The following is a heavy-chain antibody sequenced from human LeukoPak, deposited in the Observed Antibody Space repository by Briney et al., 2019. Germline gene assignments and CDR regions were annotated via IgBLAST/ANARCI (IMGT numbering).Heavy chain of an antibody. CDR1: GFTFSNYA. D-gene: IGHD2/OR15-2a*01. CDR3: AKESTTYYYYGMHV. CDR2: ISYDGTNK. Sequence: GGSLRLSCAASGFTFSNYAMHWVRQAPGKGLVWVAVISYDGTNKYYPDSVKGRFTISRDNSYNTLYLQMDSLTAEDTAVYYCAKESTTYYYYGMHVWGQGTTVTVSS. J-gene: IGHJ6*02. V-gene: IGHV3-30*18.